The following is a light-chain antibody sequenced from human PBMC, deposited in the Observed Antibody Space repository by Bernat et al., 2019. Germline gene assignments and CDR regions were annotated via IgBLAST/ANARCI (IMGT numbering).Light chain of an antibody. Sequence: DIQMTQSPSFLSASVGDRVTITCQASQDISNYLNWYQQKPGKAPKLLTYDASNLETGVPSRFSGSGSGTDFTFTISSLQPEDIATSYCQQYDNPTRTFGQGTKLEIK. CDR2: DAS. CDR1: QDISNY. J-gene: IGKJ2*01. CDR3: QQYDNPTRT. V-gene: IGKV1-33*01.